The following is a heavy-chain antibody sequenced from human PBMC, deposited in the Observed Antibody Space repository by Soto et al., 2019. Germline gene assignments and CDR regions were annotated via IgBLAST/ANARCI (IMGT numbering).Heavy chain of an antibody. Sequence: QVQLVESGGGVVQPGRSLRLSCAASGFTFSSYGMHWVRQAPGKGLEWVAVISYDGSNKYYADSVKGRFTISRDNSKNTLYLQMNSLRAEETAVYYCARAGGLLLDYWGQGTLVTVSS. J-gene: IGHJ4*02. CDR1: GFTFSSYG. CDR2: ISYDGSNK. V-gene: IGHV3-30*03. D-gene: IGHD2-15*01. CDR3: ARAGGLLLDY.